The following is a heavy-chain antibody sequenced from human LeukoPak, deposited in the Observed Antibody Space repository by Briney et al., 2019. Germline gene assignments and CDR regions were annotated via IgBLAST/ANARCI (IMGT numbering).Heavy chain of an antibody. V-gene: IGHV1-18*04. CDR1: GYTFTGYY. CDR2: ISAYNGNT. J-gene: IGHJ4*02. Sequence: GASVKVSCKASGYTFTGYYMHWVRQAPGQGLEWMGWISAYNGNTNYAQKLQGRVTMTTDTSTSTAYVELRSLRSDDTAVYYCARASNYDFWEKYYFDYWGQGTLVTVSS. D-gene: IGHD3-3*01. CDR3: ARASNYDFWEKYYFDY.